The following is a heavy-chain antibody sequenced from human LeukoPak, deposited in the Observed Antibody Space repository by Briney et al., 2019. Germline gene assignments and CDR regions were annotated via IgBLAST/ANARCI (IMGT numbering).Heavy chain of an antibody. CDR3: ARDRRRLRGMNGDGDAFDI. Sequence: GGSLRLSCAASGFSVRSNYISWVRQAPGKGLEWVSMIYSDGSIFHADTVKGRFTMSRDNSRNTLDLQMNSLRVEDTAVYFCARDRRRLRGMNGDGDAFDIWGQGTMVTVSS. V-gene: IGHV3-53*01. CDR2: IYSDGSI. D-gene: IGHD1-1*01. J-gene: IGHJ3*02. CDR1: GFSVRSNY.